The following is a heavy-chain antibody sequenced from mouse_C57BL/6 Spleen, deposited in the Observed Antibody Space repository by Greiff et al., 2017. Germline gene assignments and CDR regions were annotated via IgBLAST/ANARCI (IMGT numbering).Heavy chain of an antibody. D-gene: IGHD2-4*01. CDR2: IYPGDGDT. J-gene: IGHJ3*01. CDR1: GYAFSSSW. CDR3: AYDYDAAWFAY. V-gene: IGHV1-82*01. Sequence: VKLMESGPELVKPGASVKISCKASGYAFSSSWMNWVKQRPGKGLEWIGRIYPGDGDTNYNGKFKGKATLTADKSSSTAYMQLSSLTSEDSAVYFCAYDYDAAWFAYWGQGTLVTVSA.